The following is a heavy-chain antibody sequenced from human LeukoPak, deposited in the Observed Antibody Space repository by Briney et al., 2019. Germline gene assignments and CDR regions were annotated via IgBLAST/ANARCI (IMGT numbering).Heavy chain of an antibody. D-gene: IGHD3-3*01. CDR1: GFTFSSYE. V-gene: IGHV3-48*03. Sequence: GGSLRLSCAASGFTFSSYEMHWVRQAPGKGLEWVSYISSSGSTIYYADSVKGRFTISRDNAKNSLYLQMNSLRAEDTAVYYCARDSYDSIYYYYYYMDVWGKGTTVTISS. CDR3: ARDSYDSIYYYYYYMDV. CDR2: ISSSGSTI. J-gene: IGHJ6*03.